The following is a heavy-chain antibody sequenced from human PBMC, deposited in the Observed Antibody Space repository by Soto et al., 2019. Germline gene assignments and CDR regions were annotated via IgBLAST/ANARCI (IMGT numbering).Heavy chain of an antibody. J-gene: IGHJ6*02. CDR3: ARVAAARDGRGGMDV. CDR2: IFYDESKE. CDR1: GFTFRQYG. D-gene: IGHD6-6*01. Sequence: QVQLVESGGGVVQPGRSLRLSCAASGFTFRQYGMHWVRQAPGKGLEWVAVIFYDESKEYYADSVRGRFTISRDNSNNMLYLQRNSLRGEETALYYCARVAAARDGRGGMDVWGQGTTVTVSS. V-gene: IGHV3-33*01.